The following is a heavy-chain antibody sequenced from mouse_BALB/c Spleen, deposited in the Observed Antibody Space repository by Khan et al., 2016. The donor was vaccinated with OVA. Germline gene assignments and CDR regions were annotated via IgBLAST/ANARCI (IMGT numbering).Heavy chain of an antibody. Sequence: XVQLQQPGAELVKPGASVKLSCKASGYTFTNYWVHWVKQRPGQGLEWIGEIYPGVGRSTYNEKFKTKATLTVDRSSSTANMQLSSLTSEDSSVYYCARNSYFGNYFDYWGQGTTLTVSS. CDR1: GYTFTNYW. CDR2: IYPGVGRS. J-gene: IGHJ2*01. D-gene: IGHD2-10*01. V-gene: IGHV1S81*02. CDR3: ARNSYFGNYFDY.